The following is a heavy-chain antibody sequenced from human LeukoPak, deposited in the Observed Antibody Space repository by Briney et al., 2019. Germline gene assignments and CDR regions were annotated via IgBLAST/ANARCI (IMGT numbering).Heavy chain of an antibody. CDR3: ARLGTKYFGSGSFSYYFDY. CDR2: IYYSGST. Sequence: SETLSLTCTVSGGSISSSNYYWGWIRQPPGKGLEWIGSIYYSGSTFYNPSLKSRVTISVDTSNNQFSLKLSSVTAADTAVYYCARLGTKYFGSGSFSYYFDYWGQGTLVTASS. J-gene: IGHJ4*02. CDR1: GGSISSSNYY. V-gene: IGHV4-39*01. D-gene: IGHD3-10*01.